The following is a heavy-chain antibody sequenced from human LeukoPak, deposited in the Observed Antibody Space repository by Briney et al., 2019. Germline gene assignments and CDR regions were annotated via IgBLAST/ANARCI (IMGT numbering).Heavy chain of an antibody. CDR1: GGSLSSYY. Sequence: SETLSLTCTVSGGSLSSYYWSWIRQPPGKGLEWIGYIYYSGSTNYNPSLKSRVTISVDTSKNQFSLKLSSVTAADTAVYYCARLEDGSVYYFDYWGQGTLVTVSS. CDR3: ARLEDGSVYYFDY. J-gene: IGHJ4*02. D-gene: IGHD2-15*01. CDR2: IYYSGST. V-gene: IGHV4-59*08.